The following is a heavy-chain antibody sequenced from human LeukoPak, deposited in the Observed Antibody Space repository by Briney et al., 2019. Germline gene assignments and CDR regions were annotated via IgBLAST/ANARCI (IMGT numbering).Heavy chain of an antibody. CDR2: IYTSGST. Sequence: PSETLSLTCTVSGGSISSYYWSWIRQPAGKGLERIGRIYTSGSTNYNPSLKSRVTMSVDTSKNQFSLKLSSVTAADTAVYYCARSRYYYGSGSYPFDYWGQGTLVTVSS. CDR1: GGSISSYY. J-gene: IGHJ4*02. D-gene: IGHD3-10*01. V-gene: IGHV4-4*07. CDR3: ARSRYYYGSGSYPFDY.